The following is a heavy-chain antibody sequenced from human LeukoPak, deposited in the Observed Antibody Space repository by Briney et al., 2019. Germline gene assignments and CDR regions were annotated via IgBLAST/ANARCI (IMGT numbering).Heavy chain of an antibody. V-gene: IGHV1-2*02. CDR3: GRDDHGMDV. CDR1: GYTFTGYY. J-gene: IGHJ6*02. CDR2: INPKSDGA. Sequence: ASVKVSCKASGYTFTGYYIHWVRQAPGQGLEWMGWINPKSDGANYAQKFQGRVTVTRDTSISTAYMELSRLRSDDTAVYYCGRDDHGMDVWGQGTTVTVSS.